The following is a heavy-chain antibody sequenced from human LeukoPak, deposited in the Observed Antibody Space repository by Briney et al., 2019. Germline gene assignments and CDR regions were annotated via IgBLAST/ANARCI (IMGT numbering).Heavy chain of an antibody. D-gene: IGHD3-16*01. V-gene: IGHV3-21*01. J-gene: IGHJ5*02. CDR3: AKSRSRNMLTFGGVENWFDP. CDR1: GFTFSSYW. Sequence: GGSLRLSCAASGFTFSSYWMHWVRQAPGKGLEWVSSISTSSSYINYADSVKGRFTISRDNSKNTLFLQMNSLRVEDTAVYYCAKSRSRNMLTFGGVENWFDPWGQGTLITVSS. CDR2: ISTSSSYI.